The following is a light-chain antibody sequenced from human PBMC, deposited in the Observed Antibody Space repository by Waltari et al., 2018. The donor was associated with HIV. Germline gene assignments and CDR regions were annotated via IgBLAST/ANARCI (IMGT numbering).Light chain of an antibody. Sequence: DIQMTQSPSSLSASVGDRVTITCRASHDISTWLAWYQQKPEKAPKPLIYAASNLQSGVPSRFSGSGSGTDFTLTISSLQPEDFATYYCQQYNAYPLTFGGGTKVEIK. CDR2: AAS. V-gene: IGKV1D-16*01. CDR1: HDISTW. J-gene: IGKJ4*01. CDR3: QQYNAYPLT.